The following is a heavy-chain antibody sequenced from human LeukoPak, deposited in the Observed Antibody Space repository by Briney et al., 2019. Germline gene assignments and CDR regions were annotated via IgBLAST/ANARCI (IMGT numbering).Heavy chain of an antibody. CDR3: ARWDSSGPGYFDY. J-gene: IGHJ4*02. D-gene: IGHD3-22*01. V-gene: IGHV3-48*01. CDR1: GFTFSNYG. Sequence: GGSLRLSCAASGFTFSNYGLSWVRQAPGKGLEWVSYISSSSSTIYYADSVKGRFTISRDNAKNSLYLQMNSLRAEDTAVYYCARWDSSGPGYFDYWGQGTLVTVSS. CDR2: ISSSSSTI.